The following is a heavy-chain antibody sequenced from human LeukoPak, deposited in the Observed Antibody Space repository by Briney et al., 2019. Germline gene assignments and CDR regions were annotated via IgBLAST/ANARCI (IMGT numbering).Heavy chain of an antibody. J-gene: IGHJ4*02. Sequence: SENLSLTCTVSGGSISSGDYYWSWIRQPPGKGLEWIGYIYYSGSTYYNPSLKSRVTISVDTSKNQFSLKLSSVTAADTAVYYCARDGAGSGWYPLDYWGQGTLVTVSS. CDR2: IYYSGST. CDR3: ARDGAGSGWYPLDY. CDR1: GGSISSGDYY. D-gene: IGHD6-19*01. V-gene: IGHV4-30-4*08.